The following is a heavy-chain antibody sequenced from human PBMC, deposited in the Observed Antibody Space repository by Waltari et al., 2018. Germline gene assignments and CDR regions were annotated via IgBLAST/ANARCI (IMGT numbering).Heavy chain of an antibody. CDR3: ARGTAGVVPRFDAFDI. D-gene: IGHD6-19*01. J-gene: IGHJ3*02. V-gene: IGHV4-38-2*01. CDR2: IYHSGST. Sequence: QVQLQESGPGLVKPSETLSLTCAVSGYSISSGYYWRWIRQPPGKGLEWIGSIYHSGSTYYNPSLKSRVTISVDTSKNQFSLKLSSVTAADTAVYYCARGTAGVVPRFDAFDIWGQGTMVTVSS. CDR1: GYSISSGYY.